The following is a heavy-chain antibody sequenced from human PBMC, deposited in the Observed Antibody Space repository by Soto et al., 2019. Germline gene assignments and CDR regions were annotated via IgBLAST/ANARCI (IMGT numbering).Heavy chain of an antibody. D-gene: IGHD2-8*01. J-gene: IGHJ4*02. CDR2: IYHSGST. V-gene: IGHV4-38-2*01. CDR3: AHRPIVGDAI. Sequence: SETLSLTCAVSGYSISSGYYWGWIRQPPGKGLEWIGSIYHSGSTYYNPSLKSRVTISVDTSKNQFSLKLSSVTAADTAVYYCAHRPIVGDAICGQGTLVTVSS. CDR1: GYSISSGYY.